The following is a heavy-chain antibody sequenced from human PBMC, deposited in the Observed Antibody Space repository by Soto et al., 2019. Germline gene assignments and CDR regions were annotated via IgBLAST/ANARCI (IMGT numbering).Heavy chain of an antibody. CDR3: VRAVGIVDV. CDR2: INHSGST. V-gene: IGHV4-34*01. CDR1: GGSFSGYY. D-gene: IGHD2-15*01. J-gene: IGHJ6*02. Sequence: PSETLSLTCAVYGGSFSGYYWSWIRQPPGKGLEWIGEINHSGSTNYNPSLKSRVTISVDTSKNQFSLKLSSVTAADTAVYYCVRAVGIVDVWGQGTTVTASS.